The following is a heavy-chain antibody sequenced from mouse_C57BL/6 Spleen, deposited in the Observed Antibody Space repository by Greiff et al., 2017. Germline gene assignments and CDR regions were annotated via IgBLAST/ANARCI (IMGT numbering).Heavy chain of an antibody. CDR3: ARGEGWLLPFAY. CDR1: GYSITSGYY. D-gene: IGHD2-3*01. Sequence: EVQLVESGPGLVKPSQSLSLTCSVTGYSITSGYYWNWIRQFPGNKLEWMGYISYDGSNNYNPSLKNRISITRDTSKNQFFLKLNSVTTEDTATYYCARGEGWLLPFAYWGQGTLVTVSA. J-gene: IGHJ3*01. CDR2: ISYDGSN. V-gene: IGHV3-6*01.